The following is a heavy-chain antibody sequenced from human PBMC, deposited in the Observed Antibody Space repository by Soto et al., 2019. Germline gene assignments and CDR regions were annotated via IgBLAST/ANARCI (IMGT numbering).Heavy chain of an antibody. CDR3: AREQTKTTLMNYFDP. CDR2: IVPSTGGT. V-gene: IGHV1-2*02. D-gene: IGHD1-1*01. Sequence: VASVKVSCKATGYTFTGHYIHWMRQAPGQGPEWMGWIVPSTGGTKYAQKFQGRVTMTRDTSSSTAYMELSGLRSDDTAVYYCAREQTKTTLMNYFDPWGQGTLVTVSS. CDR1: GYTFTGHY. J-gene: IGHJ5*02.